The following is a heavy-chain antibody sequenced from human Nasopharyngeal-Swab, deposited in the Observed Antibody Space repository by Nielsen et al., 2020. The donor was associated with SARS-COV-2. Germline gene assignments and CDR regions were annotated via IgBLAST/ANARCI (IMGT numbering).Heavy chain of an antibody. V-gene: IGHV5-10-1*01. CDR3: ARHVSESSAYYYYYMDV. D-gene: IGHD3-10*02. Sequence: VRQMPGKGLEWMGRIDPSDSYTNYSPSFQGHVTISAGKSISTAYLQWSSLKASDTAMYYCARHVSESSAYYYYYMDVWGKGTTVTVSS. J-gene: IGHJ6*03. CDR2: IDPSDSYT.